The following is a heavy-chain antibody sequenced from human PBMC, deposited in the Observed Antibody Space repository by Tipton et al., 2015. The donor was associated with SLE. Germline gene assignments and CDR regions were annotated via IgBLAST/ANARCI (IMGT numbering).Heavy chain of an antibody. J-gene: IGHJ4*02. Sequence: SLRLSCAASGFTFSSYAMHWVRQAPGKGLEYVSAISSNGGSTYYANSVMGRFTISRDNSKNTLYLQMGSLRAEDMAVYYCARAVGSSSPGYFDYWGQGTLATVSS. CDR2: ISSNGGST. CDR3: ARAVGSSSPGYFDY. V-gene: IGHV3-64*01. D-gene: IGHD6-6*01. CDR1: GFTFSSYA.